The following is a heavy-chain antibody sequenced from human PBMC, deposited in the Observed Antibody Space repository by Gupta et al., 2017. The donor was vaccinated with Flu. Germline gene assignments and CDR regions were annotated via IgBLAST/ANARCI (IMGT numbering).Heavy chain of an antibody. D-gene: IGHD1-7*01. J-gene: IGHJ5*02. Sequence: SGGSINNFFWHWIRQPPGKGLEWIGYIHYTGSTNYNPSLKSRVTISIGTSKTQFSLILTSVTAADTAVYYCARERRTGWTENYFDPWGQGTLVTVSS. V-gene: IGHV4-59*01. CDR2: IHYTGST. CDR3: ARERRTGWTENYFDP. CDR1: GGSINNFF.